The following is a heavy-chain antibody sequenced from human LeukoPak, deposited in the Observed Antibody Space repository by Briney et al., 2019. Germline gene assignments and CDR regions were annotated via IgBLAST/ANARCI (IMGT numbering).Heavy chain of an antibody. CDR1: GYTFTSYG. V-gene: IGHV1-18*01. D-gene: IGHD5-12*01. Sequence: ASVKVSCKASGYTFTSYGISWVRQAPGQGLEWMGWISAYNGNTNYAQKLQGGVTMTTDTSTSTAYMELRSLRSDDTAVYYCARDLMVLETRSGYDPYDYWGQGTLVTVSS. CDR2: ISAYNGNT. J-gene: IGHJ4*02. CDR3: ARDLMVLETRSGYDPYDY.